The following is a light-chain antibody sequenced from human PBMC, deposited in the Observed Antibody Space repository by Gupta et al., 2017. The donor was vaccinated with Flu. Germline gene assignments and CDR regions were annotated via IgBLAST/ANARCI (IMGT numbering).Light chain of an antibody. Sequence: EIVMTQSPATLSVSPGERATLSCRADQSVSSSLAWYQQKPGQAPRLLIYAASTRATGTPARFSGSGSGTEFTLTISSLQSEDFAVYYCQQYKNWPPITFGQGTRLEIK. V-gene: IGKV3-15*01. CDR2: AAS. CDR3: QQYKNWPPIT. J-gene: IGKJ5*01. CDR1: QSVSSS.